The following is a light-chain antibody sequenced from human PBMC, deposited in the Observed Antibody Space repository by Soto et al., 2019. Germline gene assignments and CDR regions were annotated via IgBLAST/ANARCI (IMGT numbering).Light chain of an antibody. CDR2: SAS. CDR3: QQLNIYPLT. Sequence: DFPLTQSPYFMSATAGDRVTITCRGSQGIHIHLAWYQQKKGEAPKILIYSASTLQSGVPSRCRGSGSGTEFTLTINRLQPEDFATYYCQQLNIYPLTFGPGTQVEI. CDR1: QGIHIH. J-gene: IGKJ3*01. V-gene: IGKV1-9*01.